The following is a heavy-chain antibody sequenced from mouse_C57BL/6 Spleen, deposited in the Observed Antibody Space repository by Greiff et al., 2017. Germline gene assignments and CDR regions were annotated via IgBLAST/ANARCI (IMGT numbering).Heavy chain of an antibody. CDR1: GYAFSSYW. Sequence: QVQLQQSGAELVKPGASVKISCKASGYAFSSYWMNWVKQRPGKGLEWIGQIYPGDGDTNYNGKFKGKATLTADKSSSTAYMQLSSLTSEDSAVYFCARGQLRLRPYYCDYWGQGTTLTVSS. D-gene: IGHD3-2*02. J-gene: IGHJ2*01. CDR3: ARGQLRLRPYYCDY. CDR2: IYPGDGDT. V-gene: IGHV1-80*01.